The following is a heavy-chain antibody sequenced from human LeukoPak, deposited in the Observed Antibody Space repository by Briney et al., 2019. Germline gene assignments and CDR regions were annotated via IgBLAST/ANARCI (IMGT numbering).Heavy chain of an antibody. CDR1: GFTFSSYW. CDR2: IKQDGSEK. V-gene: IGHV3-7*01. CDR3: ARDRKEIVVVPAGTSTFYYYYYMDV. J-gene: IGHJ6*03. D-gene: IGHD2-2*01. Sequence: PGGSLRLSCAVSGFTFSSYWMTWVRQAPGKGLEWVANIKQDGSEKYYVDSVKGRFTISRDNAKNSLYLQMNSLRAEDTAVYFCARDRKEIVVVPAGTSTFYYYYYMDVWGKGTTVTVSS.